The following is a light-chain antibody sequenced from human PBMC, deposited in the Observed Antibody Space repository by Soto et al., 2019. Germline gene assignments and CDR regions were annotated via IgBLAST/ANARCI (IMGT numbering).Light chain of an antibody. V-gene: IGKV3-15*01. CDR1: QSVSIN. CDR3: QEYDKWPPEGT. CDR2: GAS. Sequence: TVLTQSPGTLSVSPGERASLSCRASQSVSINLAWYQQKPGQAPRLLIYGASTRATGIPARFSGSGSGTEFTLSINSLQSEDFAVYYCQEYDKWPPEGTFGQGTKVDIK. J-gene: IGKJ1*01.